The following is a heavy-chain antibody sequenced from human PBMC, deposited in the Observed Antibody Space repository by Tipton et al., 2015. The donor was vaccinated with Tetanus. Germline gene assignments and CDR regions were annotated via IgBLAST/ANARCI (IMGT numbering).Heavy chain of an antibody. CDR3: AKVSFEGIAVPGPYDC. CDR2: ISSGSTTI. Sequence: SLRLSCAASGFSFSKYPMNWVRQAPGKGLEWISYISSGSTTIYYADSVKGRFTISRDNVENSLYLQMNSLRDEDTAMYYCAKVSFEGIAVPGPYDCWGQGTLVTVSS. D-gene: IGHD6-19*01. V-gene: IGHV3-48*02. J-gene: IGHJ4*02. CDR1: GFSFSKYP.